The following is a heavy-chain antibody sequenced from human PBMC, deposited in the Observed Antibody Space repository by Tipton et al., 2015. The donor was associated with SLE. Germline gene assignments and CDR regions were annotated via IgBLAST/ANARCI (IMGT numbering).Heavy chain of an antibody. CDR3: VRDVYSGYKLPLDI. CDR2: ISSSGRII. J-gene: IGHJ3*02. CDR1: GFTFSSYS. D-gene: IGHD3-22*01. Sequence: SLRLSCAASGFTFSSYSLKWVRQAPGKGLEWISHISSSGRIISYAESVKGRFTISRDNAKNSMYLQMNSLRAEDTAVYYCVRDVYSGYKLPLDIWGRGTMVTVSS. V-gene: IGHV3-48*01.